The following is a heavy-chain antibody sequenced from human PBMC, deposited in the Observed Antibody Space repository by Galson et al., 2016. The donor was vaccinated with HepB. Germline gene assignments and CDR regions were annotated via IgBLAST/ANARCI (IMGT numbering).Heavy chain of an antibody. Sequence: SLRLSCAASGFTFSSYSMNWVRQAPGKGLEWVSSISSSSSYIYYADTVKGRFTISRDNAKNSLYLQMNSLRAEYTAVYYCARGDIVGAIFDYWGQGTLVPVSS. J-gene: IGHJ4*02. CDR2: ISSSSSYI. V-gene: IGHV3-21*01. D-gene: IGHD1-26*01. CDR3: ARGDIVGAIFDY. CDR1: GFTFSSYS.